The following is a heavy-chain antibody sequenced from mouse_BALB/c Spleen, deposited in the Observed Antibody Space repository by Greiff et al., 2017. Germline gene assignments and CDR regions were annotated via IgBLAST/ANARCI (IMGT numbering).Heavy chain of an antibody. J-gene: IGHJ4*01. D-gene: IGHD1-1*01. V-gene: IGHV5-9-4*01. Sequence: EVQGVESGGGLVKPGGSLKLSCAASGFTFSSYAMSWVRQSPEKRLEWVAEISSGGSYTYYPDTVTGRFTISRDNAKNTLYLEMSSLRSEDTAMYYCARGNYYGSSYGAMDYWGQGTSVTVSS. CDR1: GFTFSSYA. CDR3: ARGNYYGSSYGAMDY. CDR2: ISSGGSYT.